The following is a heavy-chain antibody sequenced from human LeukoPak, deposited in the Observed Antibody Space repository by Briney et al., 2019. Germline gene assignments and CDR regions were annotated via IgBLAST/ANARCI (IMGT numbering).Heavy chain of an antibody. Sequence: PSQTLSLTCTVSGGSISSSSYYWGWIRQPPGKGLEWIGSIYYSGSTYYNPSLKSRVTISVDTSKNQFSLKLSSVTAADTAVYYCAREGRTTGTPYAFDIWGQGTMVTVSS. V-gene: IGHV4-39*07. CDR1: GGSISSSSYY. CDR3: AREGRTTGTPYAFDI. J-gene: IGHJ3*02. D-gene: IGHD1-1*01. CDR2: IYYSGST.